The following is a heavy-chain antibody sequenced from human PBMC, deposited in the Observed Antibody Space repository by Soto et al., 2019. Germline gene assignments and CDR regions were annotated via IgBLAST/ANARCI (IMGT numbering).Heavy chain of an antibody. J-gene: IGHJ6*02. CDR3: ARDYSNYNSYYYYGMDV. D-gene: IGHD4-4*01. V-gene: IGHV3-33*01. CDR2: IWYDGSNK. Sequence: QVQLVESGGGVVQPGRSLRLSCAASGFTFSSYGMHWVRQAPGKGLEWVAVIWYDGSNKYYADSVKGRFTISRDNSKNTLYLQMNSLRAEDTAVYYCARDYSNYNSYYYYGMDVWGQGTTVTVSS. CDR1: GFTFSSYG.